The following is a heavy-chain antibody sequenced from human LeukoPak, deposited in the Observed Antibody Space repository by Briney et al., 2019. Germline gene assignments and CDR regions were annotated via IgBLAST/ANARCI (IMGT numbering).Heavy chain of an antibody. V-gene: IGHV4-39*01. D-gene: IGHD3-16*02. CDR2: IYYSGST. CDR3: ARLTFGGVIPMSFDC. CDR1: GGSITITTAY. J-gene: IGHJ4*02. Sequence: SETLSLTCTVSGGSITITTAYWGWIRQPPGKGLAWIGSIYYSGSTYYNPSLRSRVTISVDTSKNQFSLKLSSVTAADTAVYYCARLTFGGVIPMSFDCWGRGNLVTVSS.